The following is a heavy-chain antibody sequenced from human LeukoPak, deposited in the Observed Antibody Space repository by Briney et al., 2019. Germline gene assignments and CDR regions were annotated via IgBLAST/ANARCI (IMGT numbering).Heavy chain of an antibody. Sequence: SETLSLTCTVSGGSVRSYYWSWIRQSPGKGLEWIGYIYNTGSTNYNPSLKSRVTISVDTSKNQFSLKLSSVTAADTAVYYCAREVDDYCNGPYCYARLFDFWGQGTLVTVSS. D-gene: IGHD2-15*01. CDR1: GGSVRSYY. V-gene: IGHV4-59*02. CDR3: AREVDDYCNGPYCYARLFDF. J-gene: IGHJ4*02. CDR2: IYNTGST.